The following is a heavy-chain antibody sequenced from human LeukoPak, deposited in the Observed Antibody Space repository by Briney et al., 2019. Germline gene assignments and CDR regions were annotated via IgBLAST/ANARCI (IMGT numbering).Heavy chain of an antibody. J-gene: IGHJ4*02. Sequence: SETLSLTCTVSGGSISSSSYYWGWIRQPPGKGLEWIGSIYYSGSTYYNPSLKSRVTISVDTSKNQFSLKLSSVTAADTAVYYCARRSYYYDSSGYYPTVDYWGQGTLVTVFS. CDR3: ARRSYYYDSSGYYPTVDY. V-gene: IGHV4-39*01. D-gene: IGHD3-22*01. CDR1: GGSISSSSYY. CDR2: IYYSGST.